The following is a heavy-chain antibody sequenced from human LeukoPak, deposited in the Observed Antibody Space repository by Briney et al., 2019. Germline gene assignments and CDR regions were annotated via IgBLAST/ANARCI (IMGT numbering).Heavy chain of an antibody. Sequence: SQTLSLTCTVSGGSISSGGYYWSWIRQHPGKGLEWIGYIYYSGSTYYNPPLKSRVTISVDTSKNQFSLKLSSVTAADTAVYYCARDQGIAAAGYYYGMDVWGQGTTVTVSS. CDR1: GGSISSGGYY. CDR3: ARDQGIAAAGYYYGMDV. CDR2: IYYSGST. V-gene: IGHV4-31*03. D-gene: IGHD6-13*01. J-gene: IGHJ6*02.